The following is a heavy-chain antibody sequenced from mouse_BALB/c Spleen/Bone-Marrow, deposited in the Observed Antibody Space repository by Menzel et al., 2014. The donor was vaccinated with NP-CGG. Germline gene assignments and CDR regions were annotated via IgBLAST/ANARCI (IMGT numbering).Heavy chain of an antibody. J-gene: IGHJ2*01. V-gene: IGHV1S56*01. CDR3: ARRRGITTERDYFDY. D-gene: IGHD2-4*01. CDR2: IYPGNVNT. Sequence: ESGPELVKPGASVRISCKASGYTFTSYYIHWVKQRPGQGLEWIGWIYPGNVNTKYNEKFKGKATLTADKSSSTAYMQLSSLTSEDSAVYFCARRRGITTERDYFDYWGQGTTLTVSS. CDR1: GYTFTSYY.